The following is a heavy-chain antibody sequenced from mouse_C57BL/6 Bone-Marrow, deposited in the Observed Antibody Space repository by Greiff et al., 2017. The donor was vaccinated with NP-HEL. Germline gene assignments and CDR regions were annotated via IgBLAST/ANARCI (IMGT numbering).Heavy chain of an antibody. J-gene: IGHJ3*01. CDR3: ATSSSWFAY. D-gene: IGHD1-1*01. CDR2: INPNYGTT. CDR1: GYSFTDYN. Sequence: EVKLLESGPELVKPGASVKISCTASGYSFTDYNMNWVKQSNGKSLEWIGVINPNYGTTSYNQKFKGKATLTVDQSSSTAYMQLNSLTSEDSAVYYCATSSSWFAYWGQGTLVTVSA. V-gene: IGHV1-39*01.